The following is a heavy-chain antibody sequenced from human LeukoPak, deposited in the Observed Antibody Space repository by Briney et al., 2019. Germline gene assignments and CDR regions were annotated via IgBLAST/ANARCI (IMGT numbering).Heavy chain of an antibody. J-gene: IGHJ4*02. D-gene: IGHD6-6*01. V-gene: IGHV3-66*01. CDR1: GFTVSSNY. CDR2: IYSGGST. CDR3: ARVGGGAARPFAY. Sequence: GGSLRLSCAASGFTVSSNYMSWVRQAPGKGLEWVSVIYSGGSTYYADSVKGRFTISRDNSKNTLYLQMNSLRAEDTAVYYCARVGGGAARPFAYWGQGTLVTVSS.